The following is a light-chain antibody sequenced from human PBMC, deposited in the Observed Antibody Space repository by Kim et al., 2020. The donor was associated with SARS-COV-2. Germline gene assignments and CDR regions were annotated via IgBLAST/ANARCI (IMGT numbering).Light chain of an antibody. CDR3: QAWDSSTYV. CDR2: QDS. Sequence: SYELTQPPSVSVSPGQTASITCSGEELGYKYACWYQQKPGQSPVLVIYQDSKRPAGIPERFSGSNSGNTATLTISGTQAMDEADYYCQAWDSSTYVFGTGTKVTVL. V-gene: IGLV3-1*01. CDR1: ELGYKY. J-gene: IGLJ1*01.